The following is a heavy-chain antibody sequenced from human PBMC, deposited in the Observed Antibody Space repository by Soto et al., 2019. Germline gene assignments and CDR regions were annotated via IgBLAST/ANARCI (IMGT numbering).Heavy chain of an antibody. CDR1: GFTFSSYA. D-gene: IGHD3-16*01. V-gene: IGHV3-23*01. CDR2: ISVSGGST. J-gene: IGHJ4*02. CDR3: VSNTRYDPPDY. Sequence: EVQLLESGGGLVQPGGSLRLSCAASGFTFSSYAMSWVRQAPGKGLAWVSGISVSGGSTYYADSVKGRFTISRDNSKSTLYLQMNSLRAEDTAVYYCVSNTRYDPPDYWGQGTLVTVSS.